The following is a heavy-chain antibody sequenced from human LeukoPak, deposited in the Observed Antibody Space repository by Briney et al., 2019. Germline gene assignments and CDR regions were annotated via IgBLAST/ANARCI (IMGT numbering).Heavy chain of an antibody. CDR1: GYTFTRHY. J-gene: IGHJ4*02. CDR2: ISPSGGST. Sequence: GASVKVSCKASGYTFTRHYVHWVRQAPGQGLEWMGMISPSGGSTSYAQKFQGRITMTRDTSTSTAYMELSSLRSEDTAVYYCARENVAGLYYFDYWGQGTLVTVSS. CDR3: ARENVAGLYYFDY. V-gene: IGHV1-46*01. D-gene: IGHD6-19*01.